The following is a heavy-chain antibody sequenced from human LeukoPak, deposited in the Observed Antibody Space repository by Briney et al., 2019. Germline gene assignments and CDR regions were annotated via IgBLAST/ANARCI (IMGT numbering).Heavy chain of an antibody. CDR3: ATYYYDSSGYLT. V-gene: IGHV3-23*01. CDR1: GFTFSSYA. J-gene: IGHJ5*02. CDR2: ISGSGGST. D-gene: IGHD3-22*01. Sequence: GGSLRLSCAASGFTFSSYAMSWVRQAPGKGLEWVSAISGSGGSTYYADSVKGRFTISRDNSKNTPYLQMNSLRAEDTAVYYCATYYYDSSGYLTWGQGTLVTVSS.